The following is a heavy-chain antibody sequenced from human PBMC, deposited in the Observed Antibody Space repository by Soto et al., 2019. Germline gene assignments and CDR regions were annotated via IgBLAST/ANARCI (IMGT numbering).Heavy chain of an antibody. Sequence: EVPLVESGGGLVQPGGSLRLSCAASGFTFSSYSMNWVRQAPGKGLEWVSYMSSSSSTIYYADSVKGRFTLSRDNAKDSLLLQMNSLRAEDTAVYYCERDSGYSYCALDYWGQGTLVTVSS. CDR1: GFTFSSYS. J-gene: IGHJ4*02. CDR2: MSSSSSTI. CDR3: ERDSGYSYCALDY. V-gene: IGHV3-48*01. D-gene: IGHD5-18*01.